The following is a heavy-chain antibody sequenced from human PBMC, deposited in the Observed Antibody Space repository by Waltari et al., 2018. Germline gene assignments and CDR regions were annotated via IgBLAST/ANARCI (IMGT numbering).Heavy chain of an antibody. CDR1: GYTFSDHY. CDR3: ARDLFPDFWSGYGFDI. D-gene: IGHD3-3*01. V-gene: IGHV1-2*02. J-gene: IGHJ3*02. CDR2: INPKTGGT. Sequence: QVQLVQSGAEVKKPGASVRVSCKASGYTFSDHYIYWLRQAPGQWLEWMGWINPKTGGTNPAQKFQGRVTMTRDTSISTVYMELTSLTSDDTAVYYCARDLFPDFWSGYGFDIWGQGTTVTVSS.